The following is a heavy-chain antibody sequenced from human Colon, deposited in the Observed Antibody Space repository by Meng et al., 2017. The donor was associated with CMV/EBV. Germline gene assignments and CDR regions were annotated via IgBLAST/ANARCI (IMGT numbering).Heavy chain of an antibody. V-gene: IGHV4-39*01. D-gene: IGHD2-15*01. CDR1: GGSISSSSVY. CDR3: ARGRGRSRDRAFDY. J-gene: IGHJ4*02. Sequence: SGGSISSSSVYWGWIRQPPGGGLEWIGEINHTGSTNYNVSLRSRVTISVDTSKNQFSLKLDSVAAADTAVYFCARGRGRSRDRAFDYWGQGTVVTVSS. CDR2: INHTGST.